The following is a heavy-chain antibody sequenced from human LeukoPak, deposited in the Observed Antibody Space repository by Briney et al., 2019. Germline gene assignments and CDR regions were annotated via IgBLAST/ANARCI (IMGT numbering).Heavy chain of an antibody. CDR1: GYTLTELS. CDR3: ATAPTLRWYRFDP. V-gene: IGHV1-24*01. Sequence: GASVKVSCKVSGYTLTELSMHWVRQAPRKGLEWMGGFDPEDGETIYAQKFQGRVTMTEDTSTDTAYMELSSLRSEDTAVYYCATAPTLRWYRFDPWGQGTLVTVSS. J-gene: IGHJ5*02. D-gene: IGHD4-23*01. CDR2: FDPEDGET.